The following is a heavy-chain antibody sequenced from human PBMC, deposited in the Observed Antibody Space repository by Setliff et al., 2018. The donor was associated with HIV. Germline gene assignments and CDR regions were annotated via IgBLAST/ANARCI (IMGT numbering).Heavy chain of an antibody. J-gene: IGHJ4*02. CDR3: GLATILGGALNY. CDR2: IIPVFGTS. D-gene: IGHD5-12*01. CDR1: GYTFTSYG. V-gene: IGHV1-69*06. Sequence: SVKVSCKASGYTFTSYGISWVRQAPGQGLEWMGGIIPVFGTSNYAQNFQGTVTITADISTSTACMELSSLRSEDTAVYYCGLATILGGALNYWGQGTLVTVSS.